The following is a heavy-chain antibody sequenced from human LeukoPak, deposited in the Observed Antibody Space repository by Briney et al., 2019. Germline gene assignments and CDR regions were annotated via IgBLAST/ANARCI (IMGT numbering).Heavy chain of an antibody. D-gene: IGHD6-13*01. CDR2: ISSSSSYI. CDR1: GFTFSSYS. CDR3: ARESDVSIAAAFDY. V-gene: IGHV3-21*01. J-gene: IGHJ4*02. Sequence: GGSLRLSCTASGFTFSSYSMNWVRQAPGKGLEWVSSISSSSSYIHYADSVKGRFTISRDNAKNSLYLQMNSLRAEDTAVYYCARESDVSIAAAFDYWGQGTLVTVSS.